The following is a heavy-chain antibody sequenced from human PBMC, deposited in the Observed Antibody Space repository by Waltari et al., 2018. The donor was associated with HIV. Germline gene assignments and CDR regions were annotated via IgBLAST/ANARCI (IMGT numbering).Heavy chain of an antibody. CDR1: GGSISSYY. V-gene: IGHV4-59*01. D-gene: IGHD2-2*01. CDR2: IYYSGST. CDR3: ARDYRSHVVPAATTNLYYMDV. J-gene: IGHJ6*03. Sequence: QVQLQESGPGLVKPSETLSLTCTVSGGSISSYYWSWIRQPPGKGLEWIGYIYYSGSTNYNPPLKSRVTISVDTSKNQFSLKLSSVTAADTAVYYCARDYRSHVVPAATTNLYYMDVWGKGTTVTVSS.